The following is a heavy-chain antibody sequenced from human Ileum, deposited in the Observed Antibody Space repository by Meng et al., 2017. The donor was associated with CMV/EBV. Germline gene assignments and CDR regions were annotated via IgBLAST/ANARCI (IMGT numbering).Heavy chain of an antibody. CDR3: ARDRLRLSWFDP. Sequence: TVSAGSISSSTYYWGWIRQPPGKGLEWIGSIYYSGTTYYNPSLKSRVTISVDTSNNQFSLKLRSVTAADTAVYFCARDRLRLSWFDPWGQGTLVTVSS. CDR1: AGSISSSTYY. CDR2: IYYSGTT. D-gene: IGHD3-3*01. V-gene: IGHV4-39*07. J-gene: IGHJ5*02.